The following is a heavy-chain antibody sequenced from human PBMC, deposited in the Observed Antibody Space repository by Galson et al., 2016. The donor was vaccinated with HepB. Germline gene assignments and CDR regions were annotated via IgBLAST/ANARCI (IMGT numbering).Heavy chain of an antibody. CDR3: ARGANRGRSFDY. V-gene: IGHV3-7*03. J-gene: IGHJ4*02. Sequence: SLRLSCAASGFTFSSYWMSWVRQAPGKGLEWVANVKRDGSERYYVDSVKGRFTISRDNAKNSLFLQMNSLRAEDTAVYYCARGANRGRSFDYWGQGTLVTVSS. CDR2: VKRDGSER. CDR1: GFTFSSYW. D-gene: IGHD3-10*01.